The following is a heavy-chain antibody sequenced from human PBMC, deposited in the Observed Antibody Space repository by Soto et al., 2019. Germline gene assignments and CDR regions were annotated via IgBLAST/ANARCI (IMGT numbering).Heavy chain of an antibody. CDR3: AYYDSSGYLDY. D-gene: IGHD3-22*01. CDR2: IYYSGST. CDR1: GGFISSSSYY. Sequence: SETLSLTCTVSGGFISSSSYYWGWIRQPPGKGLEWIGSIYYSGSTYYNPSLKSRVTISVDTSKNQFSLKLSSVTAADTAVYYCAYYDSSGYLDYWGQGTLVTVSS. V-gene: IGHV4-39*01. J-gene: IGHJ4*02.